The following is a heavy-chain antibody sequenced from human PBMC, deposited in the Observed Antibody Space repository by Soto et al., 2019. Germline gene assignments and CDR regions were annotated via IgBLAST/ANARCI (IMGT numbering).Heavy chain of an antibody. CDR1: GGSVSSGSYY. J-gene: IGHJ4*02. D-gene: IGHD1-26*01. V-gene: IGHV4-61*01. CDR2: IYYSGST. Sequence: QVQLQESGPGLVKPSETLSLTCTVSGGSVSSGSYYWSWIRQPPGKGLEWIGYIYYSGSTNYNPSLTSRVTISVDTSKNQFSLKLSSVTAADTAVYYCASVPAGGSYFGYYWGQGTLVTVSS. CDR3: ASVPAGGSYFGYY.